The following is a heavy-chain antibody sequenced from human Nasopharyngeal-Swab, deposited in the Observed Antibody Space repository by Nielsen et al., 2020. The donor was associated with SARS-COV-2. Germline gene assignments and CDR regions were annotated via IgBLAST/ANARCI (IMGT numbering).Heavy chain of an antibody. CDR3: ARVRGRSSSFRGGMDV. V-gene: IGHV1-69*13. CDR2: IIPIFGTA. J-gene: IGHJ6*02. CDR1: GGTFSSYA. D-gene: IGHD6-6*01. Sequence: SVKVSCKASGGTFSSYAISWVRQAPGQGLEWMGGIIPIFGTANYAQKFQGRVTITADESTSTAYMELSSLRSEDTAVYYCARVRGRSSSFRGGMDVWGQGTTVTVSS.